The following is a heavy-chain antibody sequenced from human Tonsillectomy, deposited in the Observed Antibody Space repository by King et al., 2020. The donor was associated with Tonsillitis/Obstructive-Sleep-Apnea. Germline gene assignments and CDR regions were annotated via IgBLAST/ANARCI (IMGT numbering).Heavy chain of an antibody. Sequence: QLQESGPGLVKPSETLSLTCTVSGGSISSYYWSWIRQPPGKGLEWIGYIYYSGSTNYNPSLESRVTISVDTSKNQFSLKLSSVTAAYTAVYYCARGGASSTTVTNYWGQGTLVTVSS. V-gene: IGHV4-59*01. CDR2: IYYSGST. CDR3: ARGGASSTTVTNY. CDR1: GGSISSYY. J-gene: IGHJ4*02. D-gene: IGHD4-17*01.